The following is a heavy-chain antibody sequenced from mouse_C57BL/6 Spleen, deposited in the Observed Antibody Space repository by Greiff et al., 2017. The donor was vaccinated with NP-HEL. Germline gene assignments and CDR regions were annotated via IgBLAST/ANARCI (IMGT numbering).Heavy chain of an antibody. J-gene: IGHJ2*01. CDR1: GYTFTDYY. D-gene: IGHD1-1*01. CDR3: ARGTTVVATD. CDR2: INPNNGGT. Sequence: EVQLQQSGPELVKPGASVKISCKASGYTFTDYYMNWVKQSHGKSLEWIGDINPNNGGTSYIQKFKGKATLTVDKSSSTAYMELRSLTSEDSAVYYCARGTTVVATDWGQGTTLTVSS. V-gene: IGHV1-26*01.